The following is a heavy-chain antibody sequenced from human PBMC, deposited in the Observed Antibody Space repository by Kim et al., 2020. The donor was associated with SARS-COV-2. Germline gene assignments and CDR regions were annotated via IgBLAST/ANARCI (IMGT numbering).Heavy chain of an antibody. V-gene: IGHV3-30*04. CDR3: ARDPWPRLRGLIYSYYAMDV. Sequence: GGSLRLSCAASGFTLSSYALHWVRQAPGKGLEWVAVISYDGRHNYYADSVKGRFTISRDNSKNTLSLQMNSLRAEDTAVYHCARDPWPRLRGLIYSYYAMDVWGQGTTVTVSS. J-gene: IGHJ6*02. CDR1: GFTLSSYA. CDR2: ISYDGRHN. D-gene: IGHD3-10*01.